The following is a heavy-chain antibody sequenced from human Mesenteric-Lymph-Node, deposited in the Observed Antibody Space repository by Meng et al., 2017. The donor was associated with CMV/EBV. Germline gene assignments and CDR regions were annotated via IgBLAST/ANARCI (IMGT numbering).Heavy chain of an antibody. Sequence: ASGFTVGSNYMGWVRQAPGKGLEWVSVIYSGGSTYYADSVKGRFTISRDNSKNTLYLQMNSLRAEDTAVYYCASFQDSYGYAGKGYWGQGTLVTVSS. D-gene: IGHD5-18*01. CDR2: IYSGGST. CDR1: GFTVGSNY. CDR3: ASFQDSYGYAGKGY. V-gene: IGHV3-53*01. J-gene: IGHJ4*02.